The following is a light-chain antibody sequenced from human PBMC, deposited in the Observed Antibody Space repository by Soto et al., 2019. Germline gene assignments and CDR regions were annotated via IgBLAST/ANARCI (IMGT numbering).Light chain of an antibody. J-gene: IGKJ5*01. CDR3: QQYNNWPPIT. V-gene: IGKV3-15*01. CDR2: GAS. Sequence: EIVLTQSPGTLSLSPGERATLSCTASQFVSSDLAWYQQKPGQAPRLLIYGASTRATGIPARFSGSGSGTEFTLTISSLQSEDFVVYYCQQYNNWPPITFGQGTRLEIK. CDR1: QFVSSD.